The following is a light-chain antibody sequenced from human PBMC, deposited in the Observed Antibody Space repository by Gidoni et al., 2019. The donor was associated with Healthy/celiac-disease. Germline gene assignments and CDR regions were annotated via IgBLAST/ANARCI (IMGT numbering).Light chain of an antibody. CDR2: GAS. CDR3: RLRGWT. CDR1: QSFISSY. J-gene: IGKJ1*01. V-gene: IGKV3-20*01. Sequence: EFVLTQSPGTLSLSPGERATLSCRASQSFISSYLDWYQQKPGQVPRLVIYGASRGAPGIPGRVSGSESGTDFTLTIGRLEPEDFAVYYYRLRGWTFGQGTKVEIK.